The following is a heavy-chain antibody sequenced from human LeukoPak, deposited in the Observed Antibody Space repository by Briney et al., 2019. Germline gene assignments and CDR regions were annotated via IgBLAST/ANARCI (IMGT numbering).Heavy chain of an antibody. CDR3: AREAARGVSP. D-gene: IGHD6-6*01. J-gene: IGHJ5*02. V-gene: IGHV4-34*01. Sequence: PSETLSLTCAVYGGSFSGYYWSWIRQPPGKGLEWIGEINHSGSTNYNPSLKSRVTISVDTSKNQFSLKLSSVTAADTAVYYCAREAARGVSPWGQGTLVIVSS. CDR2: INHSGST. CDR1: GGSFSGYY.